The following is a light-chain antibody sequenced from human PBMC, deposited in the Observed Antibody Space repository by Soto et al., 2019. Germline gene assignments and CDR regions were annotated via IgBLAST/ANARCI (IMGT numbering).Light chain of an antibody. J-gene: IGLJ1*01. CDR2: EVS. CDR1: SSDVGSYNR. CDR3: NSYTGSSTVV. V-gene: IGLV2-18*02. Sequence: QSALTQPPSVSGSPGQSVAISCTGTSSDVGSYNRVSWYQQPPGAAPKLMIYEVSNRPSGVPDRFSGSKSGNTASLTISGLQAEDEADYYCNSYTGSSTVVFGTGTKVTVL.